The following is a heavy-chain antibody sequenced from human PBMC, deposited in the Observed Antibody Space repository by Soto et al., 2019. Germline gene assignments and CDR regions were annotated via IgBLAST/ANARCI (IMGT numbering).Heavy chain of an antibody. CDR2: INGNGATT. D-gene: IGHD3-10*01. CDR3: AKDIVTYYSDSGSYYDS. J-gene: IGHJ4*02. CDR1: GFTFSSYA. V-gene: IGHV3-23*01. Sequence: GGSLRLSCAASGFTFSSYAMAWVRQSPGKGLECVAGINGNGATTYSADSVKGRFTISRDNSENTLYLQMNTLRAEDTAIYYCAKDIVTYYSDSGSYYDSWGQGALVTVSS.